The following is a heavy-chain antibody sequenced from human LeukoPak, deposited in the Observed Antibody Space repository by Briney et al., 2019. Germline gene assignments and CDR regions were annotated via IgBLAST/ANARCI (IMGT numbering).Heavy chain of an antibody. CDR1: GFTFSSSW. CDR2: IKQDGSEK. CDR3: ARAQTYGDSRLLLDY. Sequence: GGSLRLSCAASGFTFSSSWMSWVRQAPGKGLEWVANIKQDGSEKYYVDSVKGRFTISRDNAKNSQYLQMNSLSVEDTALYYCARAQTYGDSRLLLDYWGQGTLVTVSS. D-gene: IGHD4-17*01. J-gene: IGHJ4*02. V-gene: IGHV3-7*03.